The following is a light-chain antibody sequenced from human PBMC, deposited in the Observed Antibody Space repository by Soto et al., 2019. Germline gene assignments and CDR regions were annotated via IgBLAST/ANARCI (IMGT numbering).Light chain of an antibody. CDR2: GAY. Sequence: ELVLTQSPGTLSLSPGERATLSCRASQSVSSSYLAWYQQKHGQAPRLLIYGAYNRATGIPDRFSGSGSGTDFTLTISSLEPEDFAVYFCQQYGRSPPFTFGQGTKVEIK. J-gene: IGKJ2*01. CDR3: QQYGRSPPFT. CDR1: QSVSSSY. V-gene: IGKV3-20*01.